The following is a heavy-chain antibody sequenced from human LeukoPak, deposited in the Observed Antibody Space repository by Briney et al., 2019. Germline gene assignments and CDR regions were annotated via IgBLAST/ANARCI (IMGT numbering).Heavy chain of an antibody. CDR2: IHPNSGAT. D-gene: IGHD5-24*01. Sequence: ASVKVSCKASGYTFTDYYMHWVRQAPGQGLEWMGWIHPNSGATSYAQKFQGRVTMTRDTSINTAYMDLSRLRSDDTAVYYCAREAFEMATMDYWGQGTLVTVSS. CDR3: AREAFEMATMDY. V-gene: IGHV1-2*02. J-gene: IGHJ4*02. CDR1: GYTFTDYY.